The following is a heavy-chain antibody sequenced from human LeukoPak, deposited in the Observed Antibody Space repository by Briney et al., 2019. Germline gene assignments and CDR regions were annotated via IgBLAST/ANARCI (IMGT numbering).Heavy chain of an antibody. J-gene: IGHJ6*02. D-gene: IGHD3-10*01. V-gene: IGHV4-34*01. CDR2: INHSGST. Sequence: SETLSLTCAVYGGSFSGYYWSWIRQPPGKGLEWIGEINHSGSTNYNPSLKSRVTISVDTSKNQFSLKLSSVTAADTAVYYCAREKRAYYYGSGLDVWGQGTTVTVSS. CDR3: AREKRAYYYGSGLDV. CDR1: GGSFSGYY.